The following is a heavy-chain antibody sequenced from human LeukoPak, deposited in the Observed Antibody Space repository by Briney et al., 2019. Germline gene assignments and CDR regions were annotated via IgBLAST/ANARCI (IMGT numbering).Heavy chain of an antibody. V-gene: IGHV4-39*01. CDR1: GGSISSSSYY. CDR3: ARHVYSSSSSRGAFDI. D-gene: IGHD6-6*01. CDR2: IYYSGST. Sequence: PSETLSLTCTVSGGSISSSSYYWGWIRQPPGKGLEWIGSIYYSGSTYYNPSLKSRVTISVDTSKNQFPLKLSSVTAADTAVYYCARHVYSSSSSRGAFDIWGQGTMVTVSS. J-gene: IGHJ3*02.